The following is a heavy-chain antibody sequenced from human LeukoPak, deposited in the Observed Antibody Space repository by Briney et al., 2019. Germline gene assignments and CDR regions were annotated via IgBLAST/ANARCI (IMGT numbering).Heavy chain of an antibody. Sequence: SVKVSCKASGGTFSSYAISWVRQAPGQGLEWMGRIIPIFGTANYAQKFQGRVTITTDESTSTAYMELSSLRSEDTAVYYCARIPRGYSGYDGNYYMDVWGKGTTVTVSS. J-gene: IGHJ6*03. CDR3: ARIPRGYSGYDGNYYMDV. CDR1: GGTFSSYA. V-gene: IGHV1-69*05. D-gene: IGHD5-12*01. CDR2: IIPIFGTA.